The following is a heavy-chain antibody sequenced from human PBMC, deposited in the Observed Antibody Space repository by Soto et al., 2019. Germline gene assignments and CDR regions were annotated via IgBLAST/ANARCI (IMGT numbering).Heavy chain of an antibody. J-gene: IGHJ4*01. D-gene: IGHD3-22*01. CDR1: GVTFSSYA. Sequence: SVKVSCKASGVTFSSYANSWVRPAPSRGLEWMGGIIPIFGKANYAQKFQGRVTITADESTSTAYMELSSLRSEDTAVYYCARRNYCESSGSYAGFDYWG. CDR3: ARRNYCESSGSYAGFDY. V-gene: IGHV1-69*13. CDR2: IIPIFGKA.